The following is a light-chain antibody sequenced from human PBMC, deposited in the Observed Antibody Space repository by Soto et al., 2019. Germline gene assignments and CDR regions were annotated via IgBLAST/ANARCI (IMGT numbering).Light chain of an antibody. V-gene: IGKV3-20*01. CDR1: QSVSSSY. Sequence: EIVLTQSPGTLSLSPGERATLSCRASQSVSSSYLAWFQQKSGQAPRLLIYVASSRATGIPDRFSGSGSGTDFTLTISRLEPEDFAVYYCQQYGSYPVTFCRGTKVEIK. CDR2: VAS. J-gene: IGKJ1*01. CDR3: QQYGSYPVT.